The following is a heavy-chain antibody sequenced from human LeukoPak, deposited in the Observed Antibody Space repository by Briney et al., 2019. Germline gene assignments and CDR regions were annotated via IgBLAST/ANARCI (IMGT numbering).Heavy chain of an antibody. CDR2: IYHSGST. Sequence: PSETLSLTCAVSGGSISSSNWWSWVRQPPGKGLEWIGEIYHSGSTNYNPSLKSRVTISVDKSKNHFSLKLSSVTAADTAVYHCAVAYYYDSSGYYYEVYWGQGTLVTVSS. CDR3: AVAYYYDSSGYYYEVY. V-gene: IGHV4-4*02. D-gene: IGHD3-22*01. J-gene: IGHJ4*02. CDR1: GGSISSSNW.